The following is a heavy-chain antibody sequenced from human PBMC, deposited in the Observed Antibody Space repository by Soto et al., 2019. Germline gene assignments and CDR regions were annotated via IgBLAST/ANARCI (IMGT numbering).Heavy chain of an antibody. V-gene: IGHV3-23*01. Sequence: GWSLRLSCAASGFTFSSYAMSWVRQAPGKGLEWVSAISGSGGSTYYADSVKGRFTISRDNAKNSLYLQMNSLRAEDTAVYYCARDPWLLKDKFDYWGQGNLVTVSS. CDR3: ARDPWLLKDKFDY. CDR1: GFTFSSYA. J-gene: IGHJ4*02. CDR2: ISGSGGST. D-gene: IGHD2-15*01.